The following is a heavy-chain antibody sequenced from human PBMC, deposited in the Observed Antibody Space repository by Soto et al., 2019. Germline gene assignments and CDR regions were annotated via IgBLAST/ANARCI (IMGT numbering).Heavy chain of an antibody. V-gene: IGHV3-23*01. CDR2: ISASGRST. Sequence: GGSLRLSCTASGFTFSNSAMTWVRQAPGKGLEWVSIISASGRSTYHAASVKGRFTISRDNSKDTLYLQMTRLRAEDTAVYYCERDIVSGPYIRQPVDYWGLGTLVTVPQ. J-gene: IGHJ4*02. D-gene: IGHD1-26*01. CDR1: GFTFSNSA. CDR3: ERDIVSGPYIRQPVDY.